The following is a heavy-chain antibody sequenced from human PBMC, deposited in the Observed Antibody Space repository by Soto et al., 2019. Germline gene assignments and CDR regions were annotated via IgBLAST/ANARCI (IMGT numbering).Heavy chain of an antibody. CDR1: GYTFTSYG. Sequence: ASVKVSCKASGYTFTSYGISWVRQAPGQGLEWMGWISAYNGNTNYAQKLQGRVTMTTDTSTSTAYMELRSLRSDDTAVYYCARGSRYCSSTSCCGSFFVYWGQGTLVTVSS. CDR2: ISAYNGNT. CDR3: ARGSRYCSSTSCCGSFFVY. J-gene: IGHJ4*02. D-gene: IGHD2-2*01. V-gene: IGHV1-18*01.